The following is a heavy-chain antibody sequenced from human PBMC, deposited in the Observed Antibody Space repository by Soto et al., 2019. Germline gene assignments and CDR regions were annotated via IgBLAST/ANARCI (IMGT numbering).Heavy chain of an antibody. CDR2: INDSGSK. D-gene: IGHD3-3*01. V-gene: IGHV4-34*01. CDR3: ARAIIMYYYFWSGYYKNNWFDP. Sequence: SGTLWLSCAFYGGSFSVYYWSWMGQPQGKAPDLIGEINDSGSKKYNRPLKSRDTISVDTSMNQFALKLSSVTAADTAVYYCARAIIMYYYFWSGYYKNNWFDPWGQGTMVTVSS. J-gene: IGHJ5*02. CDR1: GGSFSVYY.